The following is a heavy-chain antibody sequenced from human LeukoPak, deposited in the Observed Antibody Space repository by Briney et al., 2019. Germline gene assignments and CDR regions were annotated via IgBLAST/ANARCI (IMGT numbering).Heavy chain of an antibody. CDR1: GGSISSYY. CDR2: INHSGST. J-gene: IGHJ4*02. V-gene: IGHV4-59*12. Sequence: SETLSLTCTVSGGSISSYYWSWIRQPPGKGLEWIGEINHSGSTYYNPSLKSRVTISVDTSKNQFSLKLSSVTAADTAVYYCARERRNYFDYWGQGTLVTVSS. CDR3: ARERRNYFDY.